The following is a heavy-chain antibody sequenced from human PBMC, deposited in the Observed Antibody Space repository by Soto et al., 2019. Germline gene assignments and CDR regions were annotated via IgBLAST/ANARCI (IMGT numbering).Heavy chain of an antibody. J-gene: IGHJ4*02. Sequence: ASVKVSCKVSGYSLTELSMHWVRQAAGKGLEWMVGFDPEDGETIYAQNFQGRVTMTEDTFGDTAYMELSGLRSEDTAVYYCATKYSDFWSGYYKFGGQGTRVTVS. CDR3: ATKYSDFWSGYYKF. V-gene: IGHV1-24*01. D-gene: IGHD3-3*01. CDR2: FDPEDGET. CDR1: GYSLTELS.